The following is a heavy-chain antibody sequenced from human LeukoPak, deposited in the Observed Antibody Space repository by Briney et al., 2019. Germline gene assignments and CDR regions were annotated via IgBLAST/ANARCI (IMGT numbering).Heavy chain of an antibody. J-gene: IGHJ4*02. V-gene: IGHV3-30-3*01. CDR3: ARVAPVRDYDSSGPIDY. D-gene: IGHD3-22*01. CDR1: GFTFSSYA. Sequence: GGSLRLSCAASGFTFSSYAMHWVRQAPGKGLEWVAVISYDGSNKYYADSVKGRFTISRDNSKNTLYLQMNSLRAEDTAVYYCARVAPVRDYDSSGPIDYWGQGTLVTVSS. CDR2: ISYDGSNK.